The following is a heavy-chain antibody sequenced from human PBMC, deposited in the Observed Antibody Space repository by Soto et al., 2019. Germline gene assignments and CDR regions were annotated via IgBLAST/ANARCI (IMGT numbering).Heavy chain of an antibody. CDR1: GFTFASAS. J-gene: IGHJ5*02. CDR2: VTPSGDAT. Sequence: QAGGSLRLSCETSGFTFASASMSWVRQAPGKGLEWVSSVTPSGDATYSADSVKGRFTISRDNSKNTLYLQMNSLRVEDTAVYYCARLTTSWGQGTLVTVSS. CDR3: ARLTTS. V-gene: IGHV3-23*01.